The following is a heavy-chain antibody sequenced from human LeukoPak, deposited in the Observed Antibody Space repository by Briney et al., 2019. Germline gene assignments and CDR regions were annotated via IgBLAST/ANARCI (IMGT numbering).Heavy chain of an antibody. Sequence: GGSLRLSCAASGFTFSSYSMNWVRQAPGKGLEWISYITTSGGAKNYADSVKGRFTISRDNAKNTLYLQMNSLRAEDTAVYYCARASVGATQREGDYWGQGTLVTVSS. CDR3: ARASVGATQREGDY. CDR1: GFTFSSYS. D-gene: IGHD1-26*01. CDR2: ITTSGGAK. V-gene: IGHV3-48*04. J-gene: IGHJ4*02.